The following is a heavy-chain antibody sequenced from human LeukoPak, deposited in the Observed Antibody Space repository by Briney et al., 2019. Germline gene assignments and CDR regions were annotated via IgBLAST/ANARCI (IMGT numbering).Heavy chain of an antibody. CDR2: INPNSGDT. D-gene: IGHD5-18*01. Sequence: ASVKVSGKASGYSFTGYYMHWVRQAPGQGLEWMGWINPNSGDTKYAQKFQGRVTMTRDTSITTAYMELSRLRFDDTAVYYCARPRAFSYGQMYYFDYWGQGALVTVSS. V-gene: IGHV1-2*02. CDR1: GYSFTGYY. CDR3: ARPRAFSYGQMYYFDY. J-gene: IGHJ4*02.